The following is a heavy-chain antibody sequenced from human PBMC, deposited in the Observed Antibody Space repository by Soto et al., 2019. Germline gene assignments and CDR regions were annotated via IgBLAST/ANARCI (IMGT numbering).Heavy chain of an antibody. Sequence: SGPTLVNPTETLTLTCTVSGFSLSNAGMGVSWIRQPPGKALEWLAHIFSSDEKSYRTSLETRLTVSKDTSKSQAVLTMTNMDPLDTATYYCARAVDRAISDIWFDPWGQGTQVTVS. CDR2: IFSSDEK. D-gene: IGHD5-18*01. J-gene: IGHJ5*02. V-gene: IGHV2-26*01. CDR1: GFSLSNAGMG. CDR3: ARAVDRAISDIWFDP.